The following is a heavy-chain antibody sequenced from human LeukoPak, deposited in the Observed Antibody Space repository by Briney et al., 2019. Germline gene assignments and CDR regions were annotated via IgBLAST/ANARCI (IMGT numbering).Heavy chain of an antibody. CDR1: GFTVSSNY. V-gene: IGHV3-53*01. CDR2: IYSGGST. D-gene: IGHD2-2*01. Sequence: PGGSLSLSCAASGFTVSSNYMSWVRQAPGKGLEWVSVIYSGGSTYYADSVKGRFTISRDNSKNTLYLQMNSLRAEDTAVYYCAKGDVVVPAAIDYWGQGTLVTVSS. CDR3: AKGDVVVPAAIDY. J-gene: IGHJ4*02.